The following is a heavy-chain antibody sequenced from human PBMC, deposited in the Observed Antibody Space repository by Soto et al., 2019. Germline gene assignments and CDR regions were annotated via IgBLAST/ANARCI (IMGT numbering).Heavy chain of an antibody. Sequence: QITLNESGPPVVRPTETLTLTCRFSGFSLTTSGVGVGWIRQSPGKAPEWLALIYWDDDKRYSASLKSRLTITKDTSKNQLVLTGSDLDPTDTATYYCAHRVLRTVFGLVTTTAIYFDFWGQGTPVAVSS. CDR2: IYWDDDK. D-gene: IGHD3-3*01. CDR1: GFSLTTSGVG. V-gene: IGHV2-5*02. CDR3: AHRVLRTVFGLVTTTAIYFDF. J-gene: IGHJ4*02.